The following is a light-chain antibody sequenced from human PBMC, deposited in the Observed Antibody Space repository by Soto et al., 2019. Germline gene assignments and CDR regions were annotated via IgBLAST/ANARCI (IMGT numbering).Light chain of an antibody. CDR1: QSLLHSDGKTY. Sequence: DIVLTQTPLFLSVTPGQPASISCRSTQSLLHSDGKTYFYWFLQKAGQPPQLLIYEVSNRFSGVSDRLSGSGSGTDFTLKISRVEAEDVGVYYCMQGTHWPITFGQGTRLEIK. CDR3: MQGTHWPIT. CDR2: EVS. J-gene: IGKJ5*01. V-gene: IGKV2D-29*01.